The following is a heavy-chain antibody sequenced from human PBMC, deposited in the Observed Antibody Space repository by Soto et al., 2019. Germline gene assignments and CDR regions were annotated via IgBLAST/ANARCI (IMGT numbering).Heavy chain of an antibody. CDR2: ITYDGRDK. CDR3: VRSGLYCSGGRCFSAYNGLDV. V-gene: IGHV3-30*04. Sequence: QAGGSLRLSCAASGFIFSNYILYWVRQAPGMGLEWVASITYDGRDKYYADSVKGRFTIPRDNSRNTLYLQMNSLRGDDTALYYCVRSGLYCSGGRCFSAYNGLDVWGQGTTVTVSS. D-gene: IGHD2-15*01. CDR1: GFIFSNYI. J-gene: IGHJ6*02.